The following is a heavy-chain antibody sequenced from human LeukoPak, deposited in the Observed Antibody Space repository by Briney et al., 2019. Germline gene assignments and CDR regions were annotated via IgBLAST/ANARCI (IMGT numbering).Heavy chain of an antibody. D-gene: IGHD2-15*01. CDR1: GYTFTGYY. CDR3: AKRYCSGGSCSNWFDP. J-gene: IGHJ5*02. V-gene: IGHV1-2*02. Sequence: ASVKVSCKASGYTFTGYYMHWVRQAPGQGLEWMGWINPNSGGTNYAQKFQGRVTMTRDTSISTAYMELSRLRSDDTAVYHCAKRYCSGGSCSNWFDPWGQGTLVTVSS. CDR2: INPNSGGT.